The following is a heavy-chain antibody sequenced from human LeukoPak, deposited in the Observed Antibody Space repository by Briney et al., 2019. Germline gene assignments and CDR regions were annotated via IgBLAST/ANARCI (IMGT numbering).Heavy chain of an antibody. J-gene: IGHJ5*02. CDR1: GYTFTSYG. CDR3: AKERRGTVTLLSWFDP. D-gene: IGHD4-11*01. Sequence: GASVKVSCKASGYTFTSYGISWVRQAPGQGLEWMGGIIPIFGTANYAQKFQGRVTITTDESTSTAYMELSSLRSEDTAVYYCAKERRGTVTLLSWFDPWGQGTLVTVSS. CDR2: IIPIFGTA. V-gene: IGHV1-69*05.